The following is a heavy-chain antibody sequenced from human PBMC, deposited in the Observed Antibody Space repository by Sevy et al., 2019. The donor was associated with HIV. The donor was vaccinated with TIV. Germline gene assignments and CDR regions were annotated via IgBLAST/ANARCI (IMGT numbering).Heavy chain of an antibody. V-gene: IGHV4-61*01. CDR3: ARITVVPAATKGGGNYYYYGMDV. CDR2: IYYSGST. CDR1: GGSVSSGSYY. D-gene: IGHD2-2*01. J-gene: IGHJ6*02. Sequence: SETLSLTCTVSGGSVSSGSYYWSWIRQPPGKGLEWIGYIYYSGSTNYNPSLKSRVTIPVDTSKNQFSLKRSSVTAADTAVYYCARITVVPAATKGGGNYYYYGMDVWGQGTTVTVSS.